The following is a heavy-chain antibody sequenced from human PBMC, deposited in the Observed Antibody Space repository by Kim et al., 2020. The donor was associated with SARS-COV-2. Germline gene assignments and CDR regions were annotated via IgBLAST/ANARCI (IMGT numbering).Heavy chain of an antibody. CDR2: YN. Sequence: YNDYAVSGKSRITINPDTAKNQFSLQLNSVTPEDTAVYYCARGVGREFDYWGQGTLVTVSS. V-gene: IGHV6-1*01. J-gene: IGHJ4*02. CDR3: ARGVGREFDY.